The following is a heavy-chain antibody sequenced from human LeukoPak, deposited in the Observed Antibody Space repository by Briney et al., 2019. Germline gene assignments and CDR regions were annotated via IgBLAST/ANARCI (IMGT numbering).Heavy chain of an antibody. V-gene: IGHV4-59*12. D-gene: IGHD1-26*01. CDR1: GGSISSYY. CDR2: IYYSGST. Sequence: PSETLSLTCTVSGGSISSYYWSWIRQPPGKGLEWIGYIYYSGSTYYNPSLKSRVTISVDRSKNQFSLKLSSVTAADTAVYYCARGGGSYYSDYWGQGTLVTVSS. CDR3: ARGGGSYYSDY. J-gene: IGHJ4*02.